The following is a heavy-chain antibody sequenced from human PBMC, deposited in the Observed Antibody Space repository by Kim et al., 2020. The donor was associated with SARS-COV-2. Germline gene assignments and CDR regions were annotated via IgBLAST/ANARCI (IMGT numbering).Heavy chain of an antibody. CDR3: AKSFIGVNPFDY. Sequence: GGSLRLSCAASGFTFSSYGMSWVRQAPGKGLEWVSGISVSGGSTNYADSVKGRFTISRDNSKNTLYLQMNSLRAEDTAVYYCAKSFIGVNPFDYWGQGTLVTVSS. CDR2: ISVSGGST. J-gene: IGHJ4*02. V-gene: IGHV3-23*01. D-gene: IGHD3-3*01. CDR1: GFTFSSYG.